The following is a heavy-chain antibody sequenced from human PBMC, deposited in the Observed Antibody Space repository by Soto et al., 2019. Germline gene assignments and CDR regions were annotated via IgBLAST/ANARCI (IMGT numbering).Heavy chain of an antibody. J-gene: IGHJ5*01. CDR3: ARDSSLCSRSCRWFDS. V-gene: IGHV3-48*02. Sequence: EVQLVESGGGLVQPGGSLRLSCVASGFTLGGYAMNWVRQAPGKGLEWVSYISSSSSNIGYAGSVKGRFTISRDNAKNSLHLQINRLRDEDTAVNYCARDSSLCSRSCRWFDSWGQGTLVTVSS. CDR1: GFTLGGYA. CDR2: ISSSSSNI. D-gene: IGHD2-2*01.